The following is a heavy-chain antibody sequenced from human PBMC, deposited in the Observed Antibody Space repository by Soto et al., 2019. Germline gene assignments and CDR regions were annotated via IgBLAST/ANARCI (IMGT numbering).Heavy chain of an antibody. CDR3: VRTSLVVAAATREDY. Sequence: HLGGSLRLSCAASGFTFSSYGMHWVRQAPGKGLVWVSRINSDGSSTSYADSVKGRFTISRDNAKNTLYLQMNSLRAEDTAVYYCVRTSLVVAAATREDYWGQGTLVTVSS. V-gene: IGHV3-74*01. D-gene: IGHD2-15*01. CDR1: GFTFSSYG. CDR2: INSDGSST. J-gene: IGHJ4*02.